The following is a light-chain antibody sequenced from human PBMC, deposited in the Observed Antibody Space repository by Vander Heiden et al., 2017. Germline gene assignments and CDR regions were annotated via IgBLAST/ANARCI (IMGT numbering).Light chain of an antibody. CDR2: GAS. V-gene: IGKV3-15*01. J-gene: IGKJ1*01. CDR1: QSVSSN. CDR3: QQYKNWPRT. Sequence: EIVMTQSPATLSVSPGERATLSCRASQSVSSNLAWYQRKPGQAPRLLIYGASTRATGIPARFSGSGSGTEFTLTISRLQSEDFAVYYCQQYKNWPRTFGQGTKVEIK.